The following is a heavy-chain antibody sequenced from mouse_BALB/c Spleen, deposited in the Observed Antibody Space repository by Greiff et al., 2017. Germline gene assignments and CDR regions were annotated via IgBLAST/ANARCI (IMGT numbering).Heavy chain of an antibody. CDR3: ARGYYYGSSYYCDY. Sequence: DVKLVESGGGLVKPGGSLKLSCAASGFTFSSYAMSWVRQTPEKRLEWVASISSGGSTYYPYSVKGRFTISRENARNILYLQMSSLRSEDTAMYYCARGYYYGSSYYCDYWGQGTTLTVAS. J-gene: IGHJ2*01. D-gene: IGHD1-1*01. CDR2: ISSGGST. V-gene: IGHV5-6-5*01. CDR1: GFTFSSYA.